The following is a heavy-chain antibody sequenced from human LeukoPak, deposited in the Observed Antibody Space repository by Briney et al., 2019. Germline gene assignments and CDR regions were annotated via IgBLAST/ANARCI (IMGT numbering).Heavy chain of an antibody. CDR2: IGGSGTRT. CDR3: AKDSHWILFDD. J-gene: IGHJ4*02. V-gene: IGHV3-23*01. Sequence: GGSLRLSCAASGFTFSSYGMSWARQAPGKGLEWVSGIGGSGTRTYYADSVKGRFTISRDNSKNTLYLQMNSLRDEDTAVYYCAKDSHWILFDDWGQGTLVTVSS. CDR1: GFTFSSYG. D-gene: IGHD2-2*03.